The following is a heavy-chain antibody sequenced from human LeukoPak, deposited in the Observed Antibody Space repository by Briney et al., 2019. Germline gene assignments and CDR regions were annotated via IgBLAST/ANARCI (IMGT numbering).Heavy chain of an antibody. CDR2: IIPIFGTA. Sequence: SVKVSSTASGGTFSSYAISWVRQAPGQGLEWMGGIIPIFGTANYAQKFQGRVTITTDESTSTAYVELSSLRSEDTAVYYCARGEAVVELDYWGQGTLVTVSS. V-gene: IGHV1-69*05. J-gene: IGHJ4*02. D-gene: IGHD3-22*01. CDR1: GGTFSSYA. CDR3: ARGEAVVELDY.